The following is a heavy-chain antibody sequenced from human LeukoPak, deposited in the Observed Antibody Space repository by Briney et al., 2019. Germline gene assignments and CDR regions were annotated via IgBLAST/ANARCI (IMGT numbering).Heavy chain of an antibody. CDR1: GFTVSSNY. CDR3: ARDFYSSSLGYYYYYMDV. D-gene: IGHD6-13*01. Sequence: GGSLRLSCAASGFTVSSNYMSWVRQAPGKGLEGVSVIYSGGSTYYADSVKGRFTISRDNSKNTLYLQMNSLRAEDTAVYYCARDFYSSSLGYYYYYMDVWGKGTTVTISS. V-gene: IGHV3-66*01. CDR2: IYSGGST. J-gene: IGHJ6*03.